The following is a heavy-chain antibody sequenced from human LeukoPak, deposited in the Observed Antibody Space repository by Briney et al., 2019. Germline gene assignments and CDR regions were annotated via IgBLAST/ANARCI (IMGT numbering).Heavy chain of an antibody. V-gene: IGHV1-2*02. CDR2: INPNSGGT. Sequence: ASVTVSCKASGYTFTAYYMHWVRQAPAQGLEWMGWINPNSGGTNYAQNFQGRVSMTRDTSISTAYMELSGLRSDDTAVYYCAAAAGTGWFDPWGQGTLVTVSS. CDR1: GYTFTAYY. CDR3: AAAAGTGWFDP. D-gene: IGHD6-13*01. J-gene: IGHJ5*02.